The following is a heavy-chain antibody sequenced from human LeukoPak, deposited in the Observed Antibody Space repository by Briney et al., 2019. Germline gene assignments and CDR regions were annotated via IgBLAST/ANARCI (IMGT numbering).Heavy chain of an antibody. D-gene: IGHD4-17*01. CDR2: INDSGST. V-gene: IGHV4-34*01. CDR3: ARDRDYWNSFYMDV. Sequence: SETLSLTCGVYGGSLSGSFWSWIRQAPGEGLEWVGEINDSGSTNYNPSLRSRVTISIDTSKSQISLNLSSATAADTAVYFCARDRDYWNSFYMDVWGKGTTVTVSS. CDR1: GGSLSGSF. J-gene: IGHJ6*03.